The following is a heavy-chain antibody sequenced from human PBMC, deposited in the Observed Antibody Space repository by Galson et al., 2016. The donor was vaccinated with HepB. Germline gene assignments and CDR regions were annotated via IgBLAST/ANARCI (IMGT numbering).Heavy chain of an antibody. CDR2: IYSGGGT. D-gene: IGHD1-26*01. CDR1: TFSVSDDY. J-gene: IGHJ4*02. V-gene: IGHV3-66*01. Sequence: SLRLSCAASTFSVSDDYMNWVRQAPGKGLEWVSLIYSGGGTYYADSVKGRLIISRDNSKNPLYLQMNSLRVEDTAVYYCARGSDLGSFWGQGTLVTVSS. CDR3: ARGSDLGSF.